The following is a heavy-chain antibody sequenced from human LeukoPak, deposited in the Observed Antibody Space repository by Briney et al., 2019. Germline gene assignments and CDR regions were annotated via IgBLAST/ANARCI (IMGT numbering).Heavy chain of an antibody. D-gene: IGHD3-22*01. V-gene: IGHV4-59*12. CDR1: GGSISSYY. Sequence: TSETLSLTCTVSGGSISSYYWSWIRQPPGKGLEWIGYIYYSGGTKYNPSLKSRVTISLDTSKNQFSLNLSSVTAADTAIYYCARFDYEDSSGYLRHWGQGTLVTVSS. J-gene: IGHJ1*01. CDR3: ARFDYEDSSGYLRH. CDR2: IYYSGGT.